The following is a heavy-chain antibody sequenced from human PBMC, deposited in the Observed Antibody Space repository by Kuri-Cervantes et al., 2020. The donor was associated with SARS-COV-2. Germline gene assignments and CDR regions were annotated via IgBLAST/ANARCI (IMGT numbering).Heavy chain of an antibody. CDR2: VYSSGGT. D-gene: IGHD2/OR15-2a*01. V-gene: IGHV4-4*07. CDR3: ARGILGDDSIHYGMDV. J-gene: IGHJ6*01. CDR1: GGSISGYY. Sequence: SETLSLTCTLSGGSISGYYWSWIRQSAGKGLEFIGRVYSSGGTNYNPSLESRVTMSIDTAKNQVSLRPTSVTAVDTAVYYCARGILGDDSIHYGMDVWGQGTSVT.